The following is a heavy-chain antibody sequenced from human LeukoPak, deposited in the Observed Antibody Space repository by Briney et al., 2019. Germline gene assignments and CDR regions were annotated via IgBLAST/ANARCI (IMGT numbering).Heavy chain of an antibody. Sequence: QAGGSLRLSCVVSGFTFSNYAMTWIRQVPGKGLQWVSAINPSGINKYYVDSVKGRFTISRDNSKNTLYLQMNSLRVEDTALYYCARQVGPDYWGQGTLVTVSS. CDR3: ARQVGPDY. CDR2: INPSGINK. V-gene: IGHV3-23*05. J-gene: IGHJ4*02. D-gene: IGHD1-26*01. CDR1: GFTFSNYA.